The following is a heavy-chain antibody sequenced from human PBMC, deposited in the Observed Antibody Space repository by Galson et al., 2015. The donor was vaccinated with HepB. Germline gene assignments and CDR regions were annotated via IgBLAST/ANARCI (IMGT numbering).Heavy chain of an antibody. V-gene: IGHV3-72*01. D-gene: IGHD1-7*01. CDR1: GFTFSDYH. Sequence: SLRLSCAASGFTFSDYHMDWVRQAPGKGLECVARSLNKGHGYATEYAESVRGRFIISRDESNDSLYLQMNSLKTEDTDVYYCVRDSMNYFFDRWGQGALVTVSS. CDR3: VRDSMNYFFDR. CDR2: SLNKGHGYAT. J-gene: IGHJ4*02.